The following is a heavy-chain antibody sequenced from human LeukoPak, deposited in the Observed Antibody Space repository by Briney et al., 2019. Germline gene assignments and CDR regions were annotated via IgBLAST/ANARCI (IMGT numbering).Heavy chain of an antibody. CDR3: ARHDYDILTGENWFDP. CDR1: GGSISSYY. CDR2: IYYSGST. V-gene: IGHV4-59*05. Sequence: SETLSLTCTVSGGSISSYYWSWIRQPPGKGLEWIGSIYYSGSTYYNPSLKSRVTISVDTSKNQFSLKLSSVTAADTAVYYCARHDYDILTGENWFDPWGQGTLVTVSS. D-gene: IGHD3-9*01. J-gene: IGHJ5*02.